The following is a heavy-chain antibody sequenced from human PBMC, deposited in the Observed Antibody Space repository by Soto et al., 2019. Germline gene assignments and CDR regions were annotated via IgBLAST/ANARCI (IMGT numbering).Heavy chain of an antibody. D-gene: IGHD3-22*01. CDR3: AADDSSGYSTRTFDY. J-gene: IGHJ4*02. CDR1: GFTFTSSA. V-gene: IGHV1-58*01. CDR2: IVVGSGNT. Sequence: SVKVSCKSSGFTFTSSAVQCVRQARGQRLEWIGWIVVGSGNTNYAQKFQERVTITRDMSTSTAYMELSSLRSEDTAVYYCAADDSSGYSTRTFDYWGQGTLVTVSS.